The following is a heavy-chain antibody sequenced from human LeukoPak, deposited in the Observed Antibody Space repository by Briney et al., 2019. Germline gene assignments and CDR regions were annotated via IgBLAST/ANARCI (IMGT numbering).Heavy chain of an antibody. D-gene: IGHD6-6*01. J-gene: IGHJ4*02. Sequence: PSETLSLTCAVYGGSFSGYYWSWIRQPPGKGLEWIGEINHSGSTNYNPSLKSRVTISVDTSKNQFSLKLSSVTAADTAVYYCARGRAARLHYWGQGTLVTVFS. CDR2: INHSGST. CDR3: ARGRAARLHY. V-gene: IGHV4-34*01. CDR1: GGSFSGYY.